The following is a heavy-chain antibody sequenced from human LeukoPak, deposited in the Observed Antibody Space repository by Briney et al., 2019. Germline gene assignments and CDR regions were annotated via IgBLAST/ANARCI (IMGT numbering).Heavy chain of an antibody. Sequence: SETLSLTCTVSGGSISNYYWSWIRQPPGKGLEWIGNIYYNGSTKYNPSLKSRVTISVDTSKNQFSLKLSSVTAADTAVYYCARVLRYYGSGINWFDPWGQGTLVTVSS. CDR1: GGSISNYY. V-gene: IGHV4-59*01. D-gene: IGHD3-10*01. J-gene: IGHJ5*02. CDR3: ARVLRYYGSGINWFDP. CDR2: IYYNGST.